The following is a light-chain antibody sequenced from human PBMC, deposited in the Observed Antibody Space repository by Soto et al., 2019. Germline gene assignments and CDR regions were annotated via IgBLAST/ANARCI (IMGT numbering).Light chain of an antibody. J-gene: IGKJ2*01. V-gene: IGKV3-20*01. Sequence: EVVLKQSPGTLSLSPGERATLSCRASQSVSNNYFAWYQQKPGQAPRLLIFGSSDSATGIPDRFSGSGSGTDFTLTISRLEPEDFAVYYCQQYGSSPPYTFGQGTKLEIK. CDR2: GSS. CDR1: QSVSNNY. CDR3: QQYGSSPPYT.